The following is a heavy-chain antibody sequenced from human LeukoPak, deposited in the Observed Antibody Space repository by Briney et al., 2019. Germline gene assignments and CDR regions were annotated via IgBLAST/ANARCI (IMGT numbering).Heavy chain of an antibody. D-gene: IGHD2-15*01. V-gene: IGHV3-13*01. CDR1: GFTFSSYD. CDR3: ARGACCSGGSCSHYYYYMDV. CDR2: IGTAGDT. J-gene: IGHJ6*03. Sequence: GGSLRLSCAASGFTFSSYDMHWVRQATGKGLEWVSAIGTAGDTYYPGSVKGRFTISRENAKNSLYLQMNSLRAGDTAVYYCARGACCSGGSCSHYYYYMDVWGKGTTVTVSS.